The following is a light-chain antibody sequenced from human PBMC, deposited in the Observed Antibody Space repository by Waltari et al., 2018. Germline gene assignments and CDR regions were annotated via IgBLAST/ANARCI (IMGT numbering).Light chain of an antibody. Sequence: QSVLTPPPSVSGAPGQRATIPCTGSGSNIGAGYDVHWYQQLPRAAPKLLIYGSTSRPLGVPARFFGSTSGASASLAIIGLQAEDEADYYCQSYDTSLSVVFGGGTKLTVL. V-gene: IGLV1-40*01. CDR2: GST. CDR1: GSNIGAGYD. J-gene: IGLJ3*02. CDR3: QSYDTSLSVV.